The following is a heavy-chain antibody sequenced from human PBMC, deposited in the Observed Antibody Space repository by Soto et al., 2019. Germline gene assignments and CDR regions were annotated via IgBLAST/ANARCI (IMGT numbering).Heavy chain of an antibody. CDR3: AKESGGERYAAYFDL. D-gene: IGHD1-1*01. V-gene: IGHV3-30*18. CDR1: EFTLSNIG. J-gene: IGHJ4*02. Sequence: QMQLVESGGGVVQPGTSLRLACAASEFTLSNIGMQWVRQAPGKGLEWVAVISAGGNTKYYADSVKGRFTISRDNSKNTLFLQMNSLRTEDTAVYYCAKESGGERYAAYFDLWGQGTLVTVSA. CDR2: ISAGGNTK.